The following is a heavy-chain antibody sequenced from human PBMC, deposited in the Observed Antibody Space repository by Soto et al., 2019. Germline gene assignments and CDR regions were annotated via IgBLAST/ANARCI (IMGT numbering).Heavy chain of an antibody. Sequence: PGGSLRLSCAASGFTFSDYYMIWIRQAPGKGLEWVSYVSGSSSFTRYADSVKGRFTISRDNAKNSLSLQMNSLRAEDTAVYYCAKTLGHCSGATCSMDVWGQGTTVTVS. D-gene: IGHD2-15*01. CDR1: GFTFSDYY. CDR2: VSGSSSFT. J-gene: IGHJ6*02. V-gene: IGHV3-11*06. CDR3: AKTLGHCSGATCSMDV.